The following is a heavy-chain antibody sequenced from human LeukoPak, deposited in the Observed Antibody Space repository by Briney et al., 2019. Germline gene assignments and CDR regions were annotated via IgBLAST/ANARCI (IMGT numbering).Heavy chain of an antibody. Sequence: SETLSLTCAVSGSSLSSSSYYWAWVRQPPGKGLEWIGSIYHDGSTYSSPSLEGRVTISVDTSKNQFSLKLTSVTAADTAMYHCARRAHVGEPAAWGQGTLVTVSS. CDR2: IYHDGST. D-gene: IGHD2-15*01. J-gene: IGHJ5*02. CDR1: GSSLSSSSYY. CDR3: ARRAHVGEPAA. V-gene: IGHV4-39*01.